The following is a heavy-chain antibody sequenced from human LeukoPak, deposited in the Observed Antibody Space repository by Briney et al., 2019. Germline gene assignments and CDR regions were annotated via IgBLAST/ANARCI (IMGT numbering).Heavy chain of an antibody. V-gene: IGHV3-30*02. CDR3: AREDIVVVPAAHYYFDY. CDR1: GFTFSSYG. D-gene: IGHD2-2*01. CDR2: IRYDGSNK. J-gene: IGHJ4*02. Sequence: GGSLRLSCAASGFTFSSYGMHWVRQAPGKGLEWVAFIRYDGSNKYYADSVKGRFTISRDNSKNTLYLQMNSLRAEDTAVYYCAREDIVVVPAAHYYFDYWGQGTLVTVSS.